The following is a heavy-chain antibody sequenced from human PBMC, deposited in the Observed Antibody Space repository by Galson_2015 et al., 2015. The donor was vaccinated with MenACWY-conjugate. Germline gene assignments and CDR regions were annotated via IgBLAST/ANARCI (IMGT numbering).Heavy chain of an antibody. V-gene: IGHV3-23*01. CDR1: GFIFRSHA. CDR3: AIEPRWSLDY. J-gene: IGHJ4*02. D-gene: IGHD4-23*01. CDR2: ISGSGGST. Sequence: SLRLSCAASGFIFRSHAMSWVRQAPGKGLEWVSAISGSGGSTYYSDSVKGRSTISRDNSKNTLYLQLNSLRAEDTAVYYCAIEPRWSLDYWGQGTLVTVSS.